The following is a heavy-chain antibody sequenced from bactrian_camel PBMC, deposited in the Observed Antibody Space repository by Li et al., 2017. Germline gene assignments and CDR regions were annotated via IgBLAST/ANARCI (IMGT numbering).Heavy chain of an antibody. CDR2: IDSVGAI. V-gene: IGHV3S53*01. CDR1: GNTYTSSC. D-gene: IGHD2*01. CDR3: AAQFLEASCAVVHAIDN. Sequence: HVQLVESGGDSVQAGGSLRLSCAASGNTYTSSCMGWFRQAPGKKRERVARIDSVGAIRYADSVKGRFSISLDTAKNTVFLQMNSLKPEDTATYYCAAQFLEASCAVVHAIDNWGQGTQVTVS. J-gene: IGHJ4*01.